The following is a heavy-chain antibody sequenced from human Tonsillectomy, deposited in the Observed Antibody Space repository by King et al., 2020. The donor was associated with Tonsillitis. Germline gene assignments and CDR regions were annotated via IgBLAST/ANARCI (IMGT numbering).Heavy chain of an antibody. Sequence: QLVQSGAEVKKPGASVKVSCKASGYTFTSYGISWVRQAPGQGLEWMGWISAYNGNTNYAQKLQGRVTMTTDTSTSTAYMELRSLRSDDTAVYYCARDPLPLSQGLWFGEFSYYYYYGMDVWGQGTTVTVSS. CDR1: GYTFTSYG. CDR3: ARDPLPLSQGLWFGEFSYYYYYGMDV. CDR2: ISAYNGNT. D-gene: IGHD3-10*01. J-gene: IGHJ6*02. V-gene: IGHV1-18*04.